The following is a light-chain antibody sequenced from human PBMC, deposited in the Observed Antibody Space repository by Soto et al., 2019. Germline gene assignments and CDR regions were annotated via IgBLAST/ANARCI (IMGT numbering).Light chain of an antibody. J-gene: IGKJ1*01. CDR3: QQRSNWT. V-gene: IGKV3-11*01. CDR2: DAS. CDR1: QSVSSY. Sequence: EIVLTQSPATLSLSPGERATLSCRASQSVSSYLAWYQQKPGQAPRLLIYDASNRATGIPARFSGSGSGTDFTLTIRRLEPEDFAVYYCQQRSNWTFGQGTKVEIK.